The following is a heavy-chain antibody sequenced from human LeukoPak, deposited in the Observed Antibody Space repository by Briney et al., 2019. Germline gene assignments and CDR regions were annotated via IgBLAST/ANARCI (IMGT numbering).Heavy chain of an antibody. V-gene: IGHV3-74*01. J-gene: IGHJ4*02. Sequence: GGSLRLSCAASGFTFSSYWMHWVRQAPGKGLVWVSRINSDGSTTTYAYSVKGRFTISRDNGKNTLYLQMNSLRAEDTAVYYCARGRYSGSKVDYWGQGTLVTVSS. CDR2: INSDGSTT. D-gene: IGHD1-26*01. CDR1: GFTFSSYW. CDR3: ARGRYSGSKVDY.